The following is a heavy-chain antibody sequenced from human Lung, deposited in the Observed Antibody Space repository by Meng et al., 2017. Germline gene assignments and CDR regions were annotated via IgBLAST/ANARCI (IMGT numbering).Heavy chain of an antibody. V-gene: IGHV4-4*02. CDR3: ARETLRELGLFHY. J-gene: IGHJ4*02. D-gene: IGHD1-7*01. CDR2: ISHSGST. Sequence: QRQESGPRLVQPSGTLSLACAVSGDSITRTQWWSWLRQTPGKGLEWIGEISHSGSTVYRPSLQDRVSISLDKSNNEFSLKLTSVTAADTAVYYCARETLRELGLFHYWGQGILVTVSS. CDR1: GDSITRTQW.